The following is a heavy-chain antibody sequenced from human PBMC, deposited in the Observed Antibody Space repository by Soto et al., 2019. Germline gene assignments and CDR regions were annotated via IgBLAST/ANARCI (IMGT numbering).Heavy chain of an antibody. CDR2: ISGGSGDI. CDR3: ARDLAEGSCSGGGCYSANHFDY. D-gene: IGHD2-15*01. J-gene: IGHJ4*02. CDR1: GFTFSDYS. Sequence: PGGSLRLSCAASGFTFSDYSMNWVRQAPGKGLEWVSSISGGSGDIFYADSVKGRFIISRDNAKNSLYLQMNSLRAEDTAVYYCARDLAEGSCSGGGCYSANHFDYWGQGALVTVSS. V-gene: IGHV3-21*01.